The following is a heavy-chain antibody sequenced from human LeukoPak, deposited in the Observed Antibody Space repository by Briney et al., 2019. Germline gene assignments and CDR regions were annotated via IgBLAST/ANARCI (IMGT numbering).Heavy chain of an antibody. D-gene: IGHD3-22*01. V-gene: IGHV1-69*05. CDR3: ARKSYYYDNSGYPNYYYYYMDV. Sequence: GASVKVSCKASGGTFSSYAISWVRQAPGQELEWMGGIIPIFGTANYAQTFQGRVTITTDESTSTAYMELSSLRSEDTAVYYCARKSYYYDNSGYPNYYYYYMDVWGKGTTVTVSS. CDR2: IIPIFGTA. J-gene: IGHJ6*03. CDR1: GGTFSSYA.